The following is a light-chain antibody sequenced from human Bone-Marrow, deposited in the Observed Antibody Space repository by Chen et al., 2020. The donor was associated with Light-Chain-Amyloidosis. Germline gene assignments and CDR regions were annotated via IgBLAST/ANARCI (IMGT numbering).Light chain of an antibody. CDR2: DVS. CDR3: SSYTSSSTLV. V-gene: IGLV2-14*03. Sequence: QSALTQPASVSGSPGQSITISCTGTSSDVGDYNYVSWYQQHPGKAPNLIIFDVSIRTAGVSNRFSGSKAGNTAYLTISGLQAEDEADYYCSSYTSSSTLVFGGGTKLTVL. CDR1: SSDVGDYNY. J-gene: IGLJ2*01.